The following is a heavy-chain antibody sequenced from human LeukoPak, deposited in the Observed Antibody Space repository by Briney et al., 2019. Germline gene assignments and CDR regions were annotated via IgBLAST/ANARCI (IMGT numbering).Heavy chain of an antibody. J-gene: IGHJ4*02. V-gene: IGHV3-7*02. CDR2: IKQDGTEK. CDR1: GFTFSNYW. D-gene: IGHD3-16*01. CDR3: TTDLGSSRPNY. Sequence: GGSLRLSCAASGFTFSNYWMAWIRQAPGKGLEWVSNIKQDGTEKYYVDFVKGRFTISRDNTKDSLFLQMNSLRDEDAAVYYCTTDLGSSRPNYWGQGTLVTVSS.